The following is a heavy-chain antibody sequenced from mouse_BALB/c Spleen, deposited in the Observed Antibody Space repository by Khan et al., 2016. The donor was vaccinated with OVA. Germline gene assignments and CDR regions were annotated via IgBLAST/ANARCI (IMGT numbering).Heavy chain of an antibody. CDR1: GYTFTDFT. CDR3: TRGGGGNRFAY. Sequence: QVQLKESGAELVRPGVSVKISCKGSGYTFTDFTLHWMKQSHTKSLEWIGVISTYYGDATYNQKFKGKATMTVDKASSTAYLELARLTSEDSAILYCTRGGGGNRFAYWGQGTLVTVSA. CDR2: ISTYYGDA. J-gene: IGHJ3*01. V-gene: IGHV1S137*01.